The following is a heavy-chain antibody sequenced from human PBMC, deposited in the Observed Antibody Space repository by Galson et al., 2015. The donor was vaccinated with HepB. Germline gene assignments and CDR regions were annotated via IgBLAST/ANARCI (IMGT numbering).Heavy chain of an antibody. Sequence: SLRLSCAASGFTVSSNYMSWVRQAPGKGLEWVSVIYSGGSTYYADSVKGRFTISRDNSKNTLYLQMNSLRAEDTAVYYCARGADYYDSVDAFDIWGQGTMVTVSS. CDR1: GFTVSSNY. CDR3: ARGADYYDSVDAFDI. D-gene: IGHD3-22*01. J-gene: IGHJ3*02. CDR2: IYSGGST. V-gene: IGHV3-66*01.